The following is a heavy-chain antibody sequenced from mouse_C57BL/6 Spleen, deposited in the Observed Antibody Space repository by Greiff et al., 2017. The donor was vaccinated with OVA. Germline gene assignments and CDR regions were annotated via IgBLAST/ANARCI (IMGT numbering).Heavy chain of an antibody. Sequence: QVQLQQSGAELMKPGASVKLSCKATGYTFTGYWIEWVKQRPGHGLEWIGEILPGSGCTNYNEKFKGKVTFTADTSSNTLYMQLSSLTTEESDIYYCARWIGNYVRGAMDYWGKGTSVTVSS. V-gene: IGHV1-9*01. CDR3: ARWIGNYVRGAMDY. J-gene: IGHJ4*01. D-gene: IGHD2-1*01. CDR1: GYTFTGYW. CDR2: ILPGSGCT.